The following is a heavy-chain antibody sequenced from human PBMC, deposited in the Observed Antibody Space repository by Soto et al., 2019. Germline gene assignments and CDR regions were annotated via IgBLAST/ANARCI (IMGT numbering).Heavy chain of an antibody. V-gene: IGHV4-31*03. D-gene: IGHD4-17*01. CDR3: ARGLSVTLFDN. CDR2: IYYSGST. CDR1: GGSISTGGYY. Sequence: QVQLQESGPGLVKPSQTLSLTCTVSGGSISTGGYYWTWIRQHPGKGLEWIWYIYYSGSTYYNPSLKSRVTISVDTSKNQFSLKLSSVTAADRAVYYCARGLSVTLFDNWGQGTLVTVSS. J-gene: IGHJ4*02.